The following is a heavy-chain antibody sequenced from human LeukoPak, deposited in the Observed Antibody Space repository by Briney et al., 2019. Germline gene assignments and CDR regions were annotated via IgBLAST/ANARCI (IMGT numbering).Heavy chain of an antibody. V-gene: IGHV3-48*04. Sequence: PGGSLRLSCAASGFTFSSYSMNWVRQAPGKGLEWVSYISSSSSTIYYADSVKGRFTISRDNAKNSLYLQMNSLRAEDTAVYYCARDPGDYYGSGSYKGESDYWGQGTLVTVSS. CDR1: GFTFSSYS. J-gene: IGHJ4*02. CDR2: ISSSSSTI. D-gene: IGHD3-10*01. CDR3: ARDPGDYYGSGSYKGESDY.